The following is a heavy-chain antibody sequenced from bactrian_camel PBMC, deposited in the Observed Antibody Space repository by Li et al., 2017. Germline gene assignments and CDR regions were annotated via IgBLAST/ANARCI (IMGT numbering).Heavy chain of an antibody. CDR3: AADQWAFGLGTAYRY. CDR2: IDDYGGT. Sequence: QVQLVESGGGSVQAGGSLRLACKVSGHLRGCMTWFRRPPGKEREGVAAIDDYGGTRYADSVKGRFTVSKNNATNTLYLQMDTLKPEDTAMYYCAADQWAFGLGTAYRYWGQGTQVTVS. D-gene: IGHD2*01. J-gene: IGHJ4*01. V-gene: IGHV3S55*01. CDR1: GHLRGC.